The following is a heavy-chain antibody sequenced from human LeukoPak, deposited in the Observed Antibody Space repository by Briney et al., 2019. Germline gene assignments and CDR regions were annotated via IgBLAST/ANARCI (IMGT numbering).Heavy chain of an antibody. Sequence: GRSLRLSCAASGLTFSSYAMHWVRQAPGKGLEWVAVISYDGSNKYYADSVKGRFTISRDNSKNTLYLQMNSLRAEDTAVYYCARDRLSLAGTFQFDYWGQGTLVTVSS. CDR1: GLTFSSYA. V-gene: IGHV3-30-3*01. D-gene: IGHD6-19*01. J-gene: IGHJ4*02. CDR2: ISYDGSNK. CDR3: ARDRLSLAGTFQFDY.